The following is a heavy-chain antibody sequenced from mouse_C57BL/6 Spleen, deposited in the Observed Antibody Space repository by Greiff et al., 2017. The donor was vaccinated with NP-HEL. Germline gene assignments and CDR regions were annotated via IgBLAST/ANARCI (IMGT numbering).Heavy chain of an antibody. CDR1: GYSITSGYY. Sequence: EVQLQESGPGLVKPSQSLSLTCSVTGYSITSGYYWNWIRQFPGNKLEWMGYISYDGSNNYNPSLKNRISITRDTSKNQFFLKLNSVTTEDTATYYCARASYGPHFDYWGQGTTLTVSS. CDR3: ARASYGPHFDY. V-gene: IGHV3-6*01. J-gene: IGHJ2*01. D-gene: IGHD1-1*01. CDR2: ISYDGSN.